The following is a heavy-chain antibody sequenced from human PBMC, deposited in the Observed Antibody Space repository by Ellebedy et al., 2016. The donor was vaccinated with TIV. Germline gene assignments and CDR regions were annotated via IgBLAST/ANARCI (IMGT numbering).Heavy chain of an antibody. CDR3: ARAGDKWELNS. CDR2: ISYDGSNK. CDR1: GFTFSNSA. V-gene: IGHV3-30-3*01. J-gene: IGHJ4*02. Sequence: GESLKISCAVSGFTFSNSAMFWVRQAPGKGLEWVAVISYDGSNKDYPDSVRGRFTISRDASKNTLYLQANSLRAEDTAVYYCARAGDKWELNSWGQGTLVTVSS. D-gene: IGHD1-26*01.